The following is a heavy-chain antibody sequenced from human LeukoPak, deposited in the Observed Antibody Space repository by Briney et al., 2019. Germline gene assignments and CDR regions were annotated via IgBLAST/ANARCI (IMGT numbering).Heavy chain of an antibody. J-gene: IGHJ3*01. Sequence: GGSLRLSCAASGFTFSSYGMHWVRQAPGKGLEWVAFIRYDGSNKYYADSVKGRFTISRGNSKNTLYLQMNSLRAEDTAVYYCAKDGRQRKTYFYGSESANAFDFWGQGTMVTVSS. CDR3: AKDGRQRKTYFYGSESANAFDF. CDR1: GFTFSSYG. D-gene: IGHD3-10*01. V-gene: IGHV3-30*02. CDR2: IRYDGSNK.